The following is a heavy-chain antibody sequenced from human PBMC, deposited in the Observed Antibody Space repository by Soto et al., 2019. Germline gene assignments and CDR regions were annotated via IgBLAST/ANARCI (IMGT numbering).Heavy chain of an antibody. CDR2: VSHDGRTT. V-gene: IGHV3-30*18. CDR3: AKGGRQWLVTSDFNY. D-gene: IGHD6-19*01. Sequence: VQMVESGGAVVQPGRSLRLSCAASGFTFRDYAMHWVRQAPGKGLGWVAVVSHDGRTTHYADSVKGRFTIPRDSSKNTFSLGMTSLRAEDTAVYYCAKGGRQWLVTSDFNYWGQGALVTVSS. CDR1: GFTFRDYA. J-gene: IGHJ4*02.